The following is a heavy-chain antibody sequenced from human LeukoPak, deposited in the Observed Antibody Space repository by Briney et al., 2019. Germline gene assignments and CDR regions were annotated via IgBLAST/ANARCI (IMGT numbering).Heavy chain of an antibody. D-gene: IGHD2-15*01. Sequence: ASVKVSCKASGYTFTGYYMHWVRQAPGQGLEWMGWINPNSGGTNYAQKFQGWVTMTRDTSISTACMELSRLRSDDTAVYYCARDMGYCSGGSCPLFDYWGQGTLVTVSS. CDR1: GYTFTGYY. J-gene: IGHJ4*02. V-gene: IGHV1-2*04. CDR3: ARDMGYCSGGSCPLFDY. CDR2: INPNSGGT.